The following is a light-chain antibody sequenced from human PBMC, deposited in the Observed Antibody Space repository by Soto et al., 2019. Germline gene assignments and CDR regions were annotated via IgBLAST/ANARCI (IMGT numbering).Light chain of an antibody. Sequence: QSVLTQPPSVSAAPGQKVTLSCSGSSSNIANNYVSWYQQFPRTAPKLLIFENNKRPSCIPDRFSGSKSVSSATLGITGVHTGDEADYYCVTWDGSLSAVVFGGGTKLTVL. CDR3: VTWDGSLSAVV. J-gene: IGLJ3*02. CDR2: ENN. CDR1: SSNIANNY. V-gene: IGLV1-51*01.